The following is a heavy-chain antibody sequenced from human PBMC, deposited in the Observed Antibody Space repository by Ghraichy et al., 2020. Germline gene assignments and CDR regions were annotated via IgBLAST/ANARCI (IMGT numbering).Heavy chain of an antibody. CDR3: ARDHASGSFSFDY. Sequence: SVKVSCRTSGYIFTNYNIHWVRRAPGQGLEWMAIIFPAGGATYSPQKFQGRVTVTRDKSTRTVYMELSSLTSDDTAIYYCARDHASGSFSFDYWGQGSLVTVSS. J-gene: IGHJ4*02. D-gene: IGHD6-13*01. V-gene: IGHV1-46*01. CDR2: IFPAGGAT. CDR1: GYIFTNYN.